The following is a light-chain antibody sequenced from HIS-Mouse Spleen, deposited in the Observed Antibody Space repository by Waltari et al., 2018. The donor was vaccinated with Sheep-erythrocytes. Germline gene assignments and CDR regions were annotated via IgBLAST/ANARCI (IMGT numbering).Light chain of an antibody. CDR2: EGS. J-gene: IGLJ3*02. CDR3: CSYAGSSTPWV. CDR1: SSDVGSYNL. Sequence: QSALTPPASVSGSPGQSLTISCTGTSSDVGSYNLFSWYQQHPGKAPKLMIYEGSKRRSGVSNRFSGSKSGNTASLTISGLQAEDEADYYCCSYAGSSTPWVFGGGTKLTVL. V-gene: IGLV2-23*01.